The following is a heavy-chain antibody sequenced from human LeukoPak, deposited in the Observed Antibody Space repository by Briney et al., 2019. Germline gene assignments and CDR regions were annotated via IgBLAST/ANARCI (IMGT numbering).Heavy chain of an antibody. D-gene: IGHD2-2*01. CDR3: ARDFVGVVVGWFDP. Sequence: SETLSLTCVVSGGSISSYNWWSWVRQPPGKGLEWIGSIYYSGSTYYNPSLKSRVTISVDTSKNQFSLKLSSVTAADTAVYYCARDFVGVVVGWFDPWGQGTLVTVSS. V-gene: IGHV4-4*02. J-gene: IGHJ5*02. CDR1: GGSISSYNW. CDR2: IYYSGST.